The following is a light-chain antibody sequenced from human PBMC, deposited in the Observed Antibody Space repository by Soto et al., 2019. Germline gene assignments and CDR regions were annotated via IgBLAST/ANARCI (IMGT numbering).Light chain of an antibody. Sequence: EIVLTQSPGTLALSPGERATLSCRASQSVSSSYLAWYQQRTGQAPRLLIYDASSRATGIPDSFSGSGSGTDFPLTISRLEPEDFAVYYCQQYGTSPLTFGQATKVDIK. CDR1: QSVSSSY. CDR2: DAS. V-gene: IGKV3-20*01. J-gene: IGKJ1*01. CDR3: QQYGTSPLT.